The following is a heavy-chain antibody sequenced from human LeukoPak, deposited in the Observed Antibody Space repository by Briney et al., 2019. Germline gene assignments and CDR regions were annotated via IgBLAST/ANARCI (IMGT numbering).Heavy chain of an antibody. D-gene: IGHD3-22*01. CDR2: INHSGST. CDR3: ARDYYDSSGYSPFDP. Sequence: PSETLSLTCAVYGGSFSGYYWSWIRQPPGKGLEWIGEINHSGSTNYNPSLKSRVTMSVDTSKNQFSLKLSSVTAADTAVYYCARDYYDSSGYSPFDPWGQGTLVTVSS. CDR1: GGSFSGYY. J-gene: IGHJ5*02. V-gene: IGHV4-34*01.